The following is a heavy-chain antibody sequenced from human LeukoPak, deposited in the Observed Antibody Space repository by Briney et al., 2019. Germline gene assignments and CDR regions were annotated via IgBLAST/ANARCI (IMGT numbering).Heavy chain of an antibody. V-gene: IGHV1-69*06. CDR3: ARDPDYGDYRFDY. CDR2: IIPIFGTA. CDR1: GYTFTSYG. Sequence: SVKVSCKASGYTFTSYGISWVRQAPGQGLEWMGGIIPIFGTANYAQKFQGRVTITADKSTSTAYMELSSLRSEDTAVYYCARDPDYGDYRFDYWGQGTLVTVSS. D-gene: IGHD4-17*01. J-gene: IGHJ4*02.